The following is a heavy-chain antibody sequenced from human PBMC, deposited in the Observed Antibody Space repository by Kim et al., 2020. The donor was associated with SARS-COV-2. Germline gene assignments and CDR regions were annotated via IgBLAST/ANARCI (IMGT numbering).Heavy chain of an antibody. V-gene: IGHV4-34*01. Sequence: SGSTNYNPSLKSRVTISVDTSKNQFSLKLSSVTAADTAVYYCARGWELGYWGQGTLVTVSS. D-gene: IGHD1-26*01. CDR2: SGST. CDR3: ARGWELGY. J-gene: IGHJ4*02.